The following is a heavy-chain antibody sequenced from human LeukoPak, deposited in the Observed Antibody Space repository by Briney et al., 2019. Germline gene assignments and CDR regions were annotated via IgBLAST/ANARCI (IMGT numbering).Heavy chain of an antibody. CDR3: ARDEGLYSSGDFDY. CDR1: GYTFTSYG. Sequence: ASVKVSCKASGYTFTSYGFSWVRQAPGQGLEWMGWISPYNGDTNYAQKLQGRVTMTTDTSTSTAYMELRSLRSDDTAVYYCARDEGLYSSGDFDYWGQGTLVTVSS. CDR2: ISPYNGDT. V-gene: IGHV1-18*01. D-gene: IGHD3-22*01. J-gene: IGHJ4*02.